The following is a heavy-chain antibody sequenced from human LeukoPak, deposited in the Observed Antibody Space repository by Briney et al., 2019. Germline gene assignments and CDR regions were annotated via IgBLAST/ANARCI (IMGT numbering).Heavy chain of an antibody. CDR2: ISTQSGNT. J-gene: IGHJ4*02. D-gene: IGHD4-17*01. Sequence: ASVKVSCKASGYTLTSYGINWMRQAPGQGLEWMGWISTQSGNTNYAQKVQGRLTLTTDRSTDTAYMELRSLRSDDTAVYYCARGAYGDKWGQGTMVTVSS. V-gene: IGHV1-18*01. CDR1: GYTLTSYG. CDR3: ARGAYGDK.